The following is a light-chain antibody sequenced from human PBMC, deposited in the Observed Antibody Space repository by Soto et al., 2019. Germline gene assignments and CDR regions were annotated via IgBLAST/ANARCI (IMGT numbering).Light chain of an antibody. J-gene: IGLJ1*01. V-gene: IGLV2-23*02. CDR3: CSYAGSSTQSYV. CDR1: NSDVGSYNL. Sequence: CVLTQPASVSGSPGQSITISCTGTNSDVGSYNLVSWYQQHPGKAPKVIIYEVSERPSGVSDRFSGSKSGNTASLMISGLQAEDEADYYCCSYAGSSTQSYVFGSGTKVTVL. CDR2: EVS.